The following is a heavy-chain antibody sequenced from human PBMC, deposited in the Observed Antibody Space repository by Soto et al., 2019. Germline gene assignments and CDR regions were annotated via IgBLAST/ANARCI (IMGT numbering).Heavy chain of an antibody. Sequence: QVQLVESGGGVVQPGRSLRLSCAASGFTFSSYAMHWVRQAPGKGLEWVAVISYDGSDKYYADSVKGRFTISRDNSKNKLNLQMNSLRADDTAVYYCAKGLGELSPESYDYWGQGPLITVSS. CDR1: GFTFSSYA. CDR3: AKGLGELSPESYDY. J-gene: IGHJ4*02. CDR2: ISYDGSDK. D-gene: IGHD3-16*02. V-gene: IGHV3-30*18.